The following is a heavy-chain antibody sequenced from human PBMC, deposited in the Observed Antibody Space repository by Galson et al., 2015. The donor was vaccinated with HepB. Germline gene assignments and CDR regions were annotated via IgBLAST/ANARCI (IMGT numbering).Heavy chain of an antibody. CDR3: ARAGDRWQLLHAEYFQH. J-gene: IGHJ1*01. V-gene: IGHV5-51*03. CDR1: GYSFISHW. D-gene: IGHD4-23*01. CDR2: IYPGDSDT. Sequence: QSGAEVKKPGESPKISCKGSGYSFISHWIGWVRQMPGKGPEWMGIIYPGDSDTRYSPSFQGQVTISADKSISTAYLQWSSLKASDTAMYYCARAGDRWQLLHAEYFQHWGQGTLVTVSS.